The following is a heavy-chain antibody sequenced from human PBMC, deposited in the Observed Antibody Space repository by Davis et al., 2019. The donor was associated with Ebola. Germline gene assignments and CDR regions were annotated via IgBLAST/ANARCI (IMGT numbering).Heavy chain of an antibody. CDR3: ARAEATYYDFWSGYRDLDDAFDI. Sequence: PGGSLRLSCTVSGYSISSGYYWGWIRQPPGKGLEWIGSIYHSGSTNYNPSLKSRVTISVDTSKNQFSLKLSSVTAADTAVYYCARAEATYYDFWSGYRDLDDAFDIWGQGTMVTVSS. J-gene: IGHJ3*02. D-gene: IGHD3-3*01. CDR1: GYSISSGYY. CDR2: IYHSGST. V-gene: IGHV4-38-2*02.